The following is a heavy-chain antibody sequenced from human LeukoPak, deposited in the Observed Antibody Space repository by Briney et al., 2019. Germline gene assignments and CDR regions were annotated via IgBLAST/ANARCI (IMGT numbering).Heavy chain of an antibody. CDR3: ARGVGIPDPRYFDF. Sequence: ASVEVSCKTSGYSFTDYYIHWVRQAPGQGLEWMGRINPETGGTQYAPDFQGGVTMTRDTSVTTAYMELSSLRSNDTALYYCARGVGIPDPRYFDFWGQGSLVTVSS. V-gene: IGHV1-2*06. J-gene: IGHJ4*02. CDR2: INPETGGT. CDR1: GYSFTDYY.